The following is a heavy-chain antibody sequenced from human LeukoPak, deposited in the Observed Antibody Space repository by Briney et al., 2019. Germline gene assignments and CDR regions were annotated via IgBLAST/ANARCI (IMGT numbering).Heavy chain of an antibody. D-gene: IGHD3-22*01. CDR3: AGGFYDSSGYSNCFDP. CDR2: IYYTGTT. J-gene: IGHJ5*02. CDR1: GDSISSSY. Sequence: SETLSLTCTVSGDSISSSYWSWIRQPPGKTLEWIGYIYYTGTTNYNPSLKSRVTMSIDTSKNQFSLNLNSVTAADTAVYYCAGGFYDSSGYSNCFDPWGQGTLVTVSS. V-gene: IGHV4-59*03.